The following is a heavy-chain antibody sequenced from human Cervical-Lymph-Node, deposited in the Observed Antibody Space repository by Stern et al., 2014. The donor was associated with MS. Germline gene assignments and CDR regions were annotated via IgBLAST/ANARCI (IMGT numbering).Heavy chain of an antibody. V-gene: IGHV3-7*01. CDR3: AFSLVGTRAYDS. D-gene: IGHD1-26*01. CDR2: IKQDGSEK. J-gene: IGHJ5*02. CDR1: GFIFTNYW. Sequence: EVQLVESGGGLVQPGGSLRLSCAASGFIFTNYWMSWARQAPGKGLEWVANIKQDGSEKYYVDSVKGRFTISRDNAKNSLYLHMNSLRAEDTAVYFCAFSLVGTRAYDSWGQGTLVTVSS.